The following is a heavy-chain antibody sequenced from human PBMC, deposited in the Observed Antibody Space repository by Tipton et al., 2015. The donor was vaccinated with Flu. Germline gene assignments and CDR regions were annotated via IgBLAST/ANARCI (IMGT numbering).Heavy chain of an antibody. CDR3: AKLHGEYGMDV. D-gene: IGHD5-24*01. CDR1: GFTFSNYG. V-gene: IGHV3-21*01. J-gene: IGHJ6*02. Sequence: SLRLSCAASGFTFSNYGMNWVRQAPGKGLEWVSFISRMSSYIYYADSVKGRFTISRDNAKSSLYLQMNSLRAEDTAVYYCAKLHGEYGMDVWGQGTTVTVSS. CDR2: ISRMSSYI.